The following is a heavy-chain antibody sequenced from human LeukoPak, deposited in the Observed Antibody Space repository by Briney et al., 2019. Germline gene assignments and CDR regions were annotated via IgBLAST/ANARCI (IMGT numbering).Heavy chain of an antibody. D-gene: IGHD7-27*01. J-gene: IGHJ4*02. CDR1: GVSVSNDY. Sequence: GGSLGLSCAASGVSVSNDYISWVRQAPGKGLEWVSVIYSGGNTYYADSVKGRFTTSRDNSKNTVYLQMNTVRAEDTAVYYCARGWGMFDYWGQGTLVTVSS. CDR3: ARGWGMFDY. V-gene: IGHV3-53*01. CDR2: IYSGGNT.